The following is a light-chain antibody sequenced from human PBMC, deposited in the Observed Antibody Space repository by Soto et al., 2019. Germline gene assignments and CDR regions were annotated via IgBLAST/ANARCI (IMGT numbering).Light chain of an antibody. V-gene: IGLV2-14*01. Sequence: QSALTQPASVSGSPGQSITISCTGTSSDVGGYNYVSWYQQHPGKAPKLMIYDVSNQPSGVSNRVSGSKSGNTASLSISGRQAEDEADYYCSLYTSSRTLAFGGGTKVTVL. CDR3: SLYTSSRTLA. J-gene: IGLJ2*01. CDR1: SSDVGGYNY. CDR2: DVS.